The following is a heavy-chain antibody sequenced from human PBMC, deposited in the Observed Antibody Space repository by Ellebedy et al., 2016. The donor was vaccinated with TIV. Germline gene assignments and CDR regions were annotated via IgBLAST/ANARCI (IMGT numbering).Heavy chain of an antibody. CDR2: IKSDIDGGTT. CDR1: GFTFSDAW. Sequence: PGGSLRLSCAGSGFTFSDAWMSWVRQAPGKGLEWVGLIKSDIDGGTTDYAGPVKGRFIISRDDSQNMLYLQMNSLKTEDTAVYYCARPISHWGQGTLVTVSS. J-gene: IGHJ4*02. CDR3: ARPISH. V-gene: IGHV3-15*01.